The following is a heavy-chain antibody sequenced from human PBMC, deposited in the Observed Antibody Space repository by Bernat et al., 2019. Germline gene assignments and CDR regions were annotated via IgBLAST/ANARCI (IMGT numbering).Heavy chain of an antibody. CDR3: ARILYGPNDYYYYGMDV. J-gene: IGHJ6*02. D-gene: IGHD4-17*01. V-gene: IGHV1-69*01. Sequence: QVQLVQSGAEVKKPGSSVKVPCKASGGTFSSYAISWVRQAPGQGLEWMGGIIPIFGTANYAQKFQGRVTITADESTSTAYMELSSLRSEDTAVYYCARILYGPNDYYYYGMDVWGQGTTVTVSS. CDR2: IIPIFGTA. CDR1: GGTFSSYA.